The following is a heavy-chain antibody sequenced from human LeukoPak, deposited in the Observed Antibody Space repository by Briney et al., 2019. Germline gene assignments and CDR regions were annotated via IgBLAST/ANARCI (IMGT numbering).Heavy chain of an antibody. CDR1: GFTFSRFA. CDR3: ARDPISCYYYMDV. CDR2: ISSSGSII. V-gene: IGHV3-48*01. J-gene: IGHJ6*03. Sequence: TGGSLRLSCGASGFTFSRFAMNWVRQAPGKGLEWISYISSSGSIIYYADSMKGRFNVSRDNAKNSLYLQINSLSAEDTAVYYCARDPISCYYYMDVWGKGTSVFVSS.